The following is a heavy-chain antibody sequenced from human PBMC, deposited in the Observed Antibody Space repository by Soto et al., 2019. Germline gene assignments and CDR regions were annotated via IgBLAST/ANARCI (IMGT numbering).Heavy chain of an antibody. Sequence: EVQLVESGGGLVQPGGSLRLSCAASGFTFSSYWMSWVRQAPGKGLEWVANIKQDGSDKYYVDSVKGRFTISRDNAKNSVYLQMNSLTAEDTAIYYCAKVKSLAGQEWGQGTLVTVSS. CDR2: IKQDGSDK. J-gene: IGHJ4*02. V-gene: IGHV3-7*05. CDR1: GFTFSSYW. D-gene: IGHD6-6*01. CDR3: AKVKSLAGQE.